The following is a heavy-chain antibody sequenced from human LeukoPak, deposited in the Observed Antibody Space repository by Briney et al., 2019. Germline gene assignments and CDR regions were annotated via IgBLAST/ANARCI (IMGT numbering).Heavy chain of an antibody. D-gene: IGHD5-24*01. CDR2: ISGMSSTI. CDR1: GLTFSGYA. J-gene: IGHJ4*02. CDR3: ARDSSDAYNPEPGY. Sequence: GGSLRLSCAASGLTFSGYAMSWVRQAPGKGLEWVSFISGMSSTIYYADSVKGRFTISRDNAKNSVYLQMNSLRDEDTAVYYCARDSSDAYNPEPGYWGQGTLVTVSS. V-gene: IGHV3-48*02.